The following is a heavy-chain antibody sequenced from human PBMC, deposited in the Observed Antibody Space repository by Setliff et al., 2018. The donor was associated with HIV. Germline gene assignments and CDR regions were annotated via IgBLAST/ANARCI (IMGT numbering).Heavy chain of an antibody. Sequence: KASETLSLTCTVSGDSISSRSYYWGWIRQPPGKGLEWIGIIYYSGSTYYNPFLKSRVTMSIDTPTNQFSLRLNTVTAADTAVYYCARLLLVPITFDYWGQGTLVTVSS. CDR3: ARLLLVPITFDY. CDR2: IYYSGST. CDR1: GDSISSRSYY. J-gene: IGHJ4*02. V-gene: IGHV4-39*01. D-gene: IGHD2-15*01.